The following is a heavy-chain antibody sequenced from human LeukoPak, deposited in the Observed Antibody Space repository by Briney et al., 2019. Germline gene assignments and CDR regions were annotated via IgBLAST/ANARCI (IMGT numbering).Heavy chain of an antibody. CDR3: ASATGGVLDAFDI. J-gene: IGHJ3*02. D-gene: IGHD3-16*01. Sequence: SETLSLTCTVSGGSISSGSYYWSWIRQPAGKGLEWIGRIYTSGSTNYNPSLKSRVTISVDTSKNQFSLKLSSVTAADTAVYYCASATGGVLDAFDIWGQGTMVTVSS. CDR1: GGSISSGSYY. V-gene: IGHV4-61*02. CDR2: IYTSGST.